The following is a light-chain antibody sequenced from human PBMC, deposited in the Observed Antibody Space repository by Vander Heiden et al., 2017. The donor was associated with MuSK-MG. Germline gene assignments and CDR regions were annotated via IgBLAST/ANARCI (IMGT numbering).Light chain of an antibody. J-gene: IGKJ2*01. Sequence: DIQMTQSPSSASASVGDRVITTCRASQDISNWLAWYQQKPGKAPNLLIYGASSLQSGVPSRFSGSGSGTDFTLTISSLQPEDFATHYCQQANSFPYTFGQGTKLEIK. V-gene: IGKV1-12*01. CDR3: QQANSFPYT. CDR2: GAS. CDR1: QDISNW.